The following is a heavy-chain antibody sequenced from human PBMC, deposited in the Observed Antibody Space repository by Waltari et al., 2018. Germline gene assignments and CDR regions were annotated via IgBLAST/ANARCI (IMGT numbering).Heavy chain of an antibody. CDR2: IYTSGST. Sequence: QVQLQESGPGLVKPSQTLSLTCTVSGGSISSGSYSWSWIRQPAGKGLEWIGRIYTSGSTNYNPSLKSRVTISVDTSKNQFSLKLSSVTAADTAVYYCARDPEYYDSSGYYSYFDYWGQGTLVTVSS. CDR1: GGSISSGSYS. D-gene: IGHD3-22*01. J-gene: IGHJ4*02. CDR3: ARDPEYYDSSGYYSYFDY. V-gene: IGHV4-61*02.